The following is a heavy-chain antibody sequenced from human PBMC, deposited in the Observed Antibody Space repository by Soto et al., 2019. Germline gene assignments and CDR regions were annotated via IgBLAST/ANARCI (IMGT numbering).Heavy chain of an antibody. Sequence: QVQLVQSGAEVKKPGSSVKVSCKASGGTFSSYAISWVRQAPGQGLEWMGGIIPIFGTANYAQKFQSRVTITADESTSTAYMELSSLRSEDTGVYYCARLCSSGGSCYLEAYWGQGTLVTVSS. CDR1: GGTFSSYA. CDR3: ARLCSSGGSCYLEAY. D-gene: IGHD2-15*01. V-gene: IGHV1-69*01. J-gene: IGHJ4*02. CDR2: IIPIFGTA.